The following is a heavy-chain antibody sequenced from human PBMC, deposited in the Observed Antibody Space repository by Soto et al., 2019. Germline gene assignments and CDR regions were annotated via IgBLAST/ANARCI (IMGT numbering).Heavy chain of an antibody. CDR1: GGSITSNTW. V-gene: IGHV4-4*02. CDR3: AKGKEAMDV. CDR2: MYHSGVT. Sequence: QVQLQESGPGLVKPSGTLSLTCAVSGGSITSNTWLTWVRQSPGKGLEWIGEMYHSGVTSYNPSLGRRVTMSVDKSRNQFSLRLNSVSAADTAVYYCAKGKEAMDVWGQGTAVIVSS. J-gene: IGHJ6*02.